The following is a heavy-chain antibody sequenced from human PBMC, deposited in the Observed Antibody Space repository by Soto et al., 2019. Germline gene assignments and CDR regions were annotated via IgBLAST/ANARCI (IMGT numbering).Heavy chain of an antibody. CDR2: IRSKDISYAT. Sequence: EVQLVESGGGLVQPGGSLKLSCVASGFSFSDSAMHWVRQCSGKGLEWVGRIRSKDISYATEYAVSVQGRFTISRDDSKNTAYLQMNSLKTEDTAVYYCVRASWNYYYYGMDIWGQGTTVTVSS. D-gene: IGHD1-1*01. CDR3: VRASWNYYYYGMDI. V-gene: IGHV3-73*02. CDR1: GFSFSDSA. J-gene: IGHJ6*02.